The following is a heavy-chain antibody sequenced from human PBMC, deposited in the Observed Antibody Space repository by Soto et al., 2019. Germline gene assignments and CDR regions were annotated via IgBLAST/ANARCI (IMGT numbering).Heavy chain of an antibody. CDR1: GFSLSTSGMC. CDR3: ARIRRITGNRGYYYYGMDV. J-gene: IGHJ6*02. Sequence: SGPTLVNPTQTLTLTCTFSGFSLSTSGMCVSWIRQPPGKALEWLALIDWDDDKYYSTSLKTRLTISKDTSKNQVVLTMTNMDPVDTATYYCARIRRITGNRGYYYYGMDVWGQGTTVTVSS. CDR2: IDWDDDK. D-gene: IGHD1-20*01. V-gene: IGHV2-70*01.